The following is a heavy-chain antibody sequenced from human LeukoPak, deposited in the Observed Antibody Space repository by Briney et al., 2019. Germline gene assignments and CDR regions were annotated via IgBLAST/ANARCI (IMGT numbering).Heavy chain of an antibody. V-gene: IGHV1-2*02. CDR2: INPNSGGT. J-gene: IGHJ4*02. CDR3: ARDYGSGSYYSVGY. CDR1: GYTFSGYY. D-gene: IGHD3-10*01. Sequence: ASVKVSCKASGYTFSGYYMHGARQAPGQGPEWMGWINPNSGGTNYAQKFQGRVTMTRDTSISTAYMELSRLRSDDTAVYYCARDYGSGSYYSVGYWGQGTLVTVSS.